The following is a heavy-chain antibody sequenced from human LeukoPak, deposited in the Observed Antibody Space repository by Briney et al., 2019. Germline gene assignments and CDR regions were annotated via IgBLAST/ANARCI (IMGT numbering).Heavy chain of an antibody. CDR3: ARDRTTVTTYYSYSYMDV. CDR1: GDSISSYY. J-gene: IGHJ6*03. Sequence: SETLSLTCTVSGDSISSYYWSWIRQPPGKGLEWIGYIYHSGSTNYNPSLKSRVTISVDKSKNQFSLKLSSVTAADTAVYYCARDRTTVTTYYSYSYMDVWGKGTTVTVSS. D-gene: IGHD4-17*01. V-gene: IGHV4-59*12. CDR2: IYHSGST.